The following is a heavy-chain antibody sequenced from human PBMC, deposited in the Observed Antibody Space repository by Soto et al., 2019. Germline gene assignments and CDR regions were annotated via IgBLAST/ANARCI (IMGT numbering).Heavy chain of an antibody. D-gene: IGHD4-17*01. CDR3: ARDKDYGGNSGAYYFDY. CDR2: INPNSGGT. CDR1: GYTFTGYY. V-gene: IGHV1-2*02. Sequence: ASVKVSCKASGYTFTGYYMHWVRQAPGQGLEWMGWINPNSGGTNYAQKFQGRVTMTRDTSISTAYMELSRLRSDDTAVYYCARDKDYGGNSGAYYFDYWGQGTLVTVSS. J-gene: IGHJ4*02.